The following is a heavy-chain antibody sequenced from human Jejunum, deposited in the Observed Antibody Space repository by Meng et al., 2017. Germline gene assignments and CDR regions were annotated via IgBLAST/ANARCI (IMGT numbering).Heavy chain of an antibody. CDR3: ARDPTAVANKPQYFFDF. CDR2: ISTSGGTI. CDR1: GFTFSSYE. J-gene: IGHJ4*02. D-gene: IGHD6-19*01. Sequence: GESLKISCGASGFTFSSYEMNWVRQAPGKGLEWVSYISTSGGTILYADSVKGRFTISRDNSRNTLYLQMDSLRAEDTAVYYCARDPTAVANKPQYFFDFWGQGTRVTVSS. V-gene: IGHV3-48*03.